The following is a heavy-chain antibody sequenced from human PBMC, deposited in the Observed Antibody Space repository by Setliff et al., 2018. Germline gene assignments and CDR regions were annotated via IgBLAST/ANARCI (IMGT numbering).Heavy chain of an antibody. Sequence: QPGGSLRLSCAASGFTFSSSAMSWVRQAPGKGLEWVSTISGRGGSTSYADSVKGRFTISRDNVKNSLFLQMSSLRAEDTAVYYCARIYSSGTYYFDYWGRGTLVTAPQ. V-gene: IGHV3-23*01. CDR3: ARIYSSGTYYFDY. CDR2: ISGRGGST. J-gene: IGHJ4*02. D-gene: IGHD3-10*01. CDR1: GFTFSSSA.